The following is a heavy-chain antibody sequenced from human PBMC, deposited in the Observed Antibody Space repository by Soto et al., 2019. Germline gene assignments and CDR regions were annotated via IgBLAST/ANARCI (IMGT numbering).Heavy chain of an antibody. CDR2: INGGNGPT. Sequence: EVQLLESGGDLVQPGGSLRLSCAASGFTFSHYTMSWVRQLPGKGLEWVSGINGGNGPTYYADSVKGRFTISRDNSQNTLYLQMKSLGVGDTAIYYCAKDKEPDGAGDFDYWGQGTLVTVSS. D-gene: IGHD4-17*01. CDR3: AKDKEPDGAGDFDY. CDR1: GFTFSHYT. J-gene: IGHJ4*02. V-gene: IGHV3-23*01.